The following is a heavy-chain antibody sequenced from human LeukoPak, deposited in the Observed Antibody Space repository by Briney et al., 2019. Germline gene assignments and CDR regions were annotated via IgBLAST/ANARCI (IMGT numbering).Heavy chain of an antibody. CDR3: ARVGPVSEWLANDAFDI. Sequence: PGGSLRLSCAASGFTFSSYSMNWVRQAPGKGLEWVSYISSSSSTIYYADSVKGRFTISRDNAKNSLYLQMNSLRAEDTAVYYRARVGPVSEWLANDAFDIWGQGTMVTVSS. J-gene: IGHJ3*02. V-gene: IGHV3-48*04. CDR1: GFTFSSYS. D-gene: IGHD6-19*01. CDR2: ISSSSSTI.